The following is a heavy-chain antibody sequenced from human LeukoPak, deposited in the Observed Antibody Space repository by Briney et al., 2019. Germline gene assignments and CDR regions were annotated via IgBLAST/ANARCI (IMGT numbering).Heavy chain of an antibody. V-gene: IGHV3-30*02. CDR2: IWYDGSNK. J-gene: IGHJ4*02. CDR1: GFTFSSYG. Sequence: GGSLRLSCLASGFTFSSYGMHWVRQAPGKGLEWVAVIWYDGSNKYYADSVKGRFTISRDNSKNTLYLQMNSLRAEDTAVYYCAKDPYYGDYDGYFGYWGQGTLVTVSS. CDR3: AKDPYYGDYDGYFGY. D-gene: IGHD4-17*01.